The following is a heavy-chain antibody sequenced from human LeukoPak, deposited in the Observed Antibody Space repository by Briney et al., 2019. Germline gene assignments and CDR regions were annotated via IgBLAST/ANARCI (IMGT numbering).Heavy chain of an antibody. CDR1: GFTFDDYA. CDR3: TKDKRATPYHFDS. CDR2: ISWNSGSI. V-gene: IGHV3-9*01. Sequence: PGGSLRLSCAASGFTFDDYAMHWVRQAPGKGLEWVSGISWNSGSIGYADSVKGRFIISRDNAKNSLYLQMNSLRPEDTAIYYCTKDKRATPYHFDSWGQGTLVTVSS. D-gene: IGHD2-15*01. J-gene: IGHJ4*02.